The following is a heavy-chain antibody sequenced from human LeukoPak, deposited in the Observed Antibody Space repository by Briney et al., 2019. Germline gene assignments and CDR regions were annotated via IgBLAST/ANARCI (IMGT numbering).Heavy chain of an antibody. V-gene: IGHV5-10-1*01. CDR2: IDPSDSYT. J-gene: IGHJ3*02. D-gene: IGHD3-10*01. CDR3: ARPRGYYGSGSYHAFDI. CDR1: GYSFTSYW. Sequence: GESLRISCKGSGYSFTSYWISWVRQMPGKGLEWMGRIDPSDSYTNYSPSFQGHVTISADKSTSTAYLQWSSLKASDTAMYYCARPRGYYGSGSYHAFDIWGLGTMVTVSS.